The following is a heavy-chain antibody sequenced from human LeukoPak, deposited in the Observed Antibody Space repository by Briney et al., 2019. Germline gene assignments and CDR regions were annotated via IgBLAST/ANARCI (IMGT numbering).Heavy chain of an antibody. J-gene: IGHJ6*02. CDR2: INPSGGST. CDR3: ARDAVRGSHTNYYYYGMDV. Sequence: ASVKVSRKASGYTFTSYYMHWVRQAPGQGLEWMGIINPSGGSTSYAQKFQGRVTMTRDTSTSTVYMELSSLRSEDTAVYYCARDAVRGSHTNYYYYGMDVWGQGTTVTVSS. CDR1: GYTFTSYY. D-gene: IGHD3-10*01. V-gene: IGHV1-46*01.